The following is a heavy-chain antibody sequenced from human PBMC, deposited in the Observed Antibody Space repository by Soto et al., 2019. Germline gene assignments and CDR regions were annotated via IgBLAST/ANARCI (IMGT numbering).Heavy chain of an antibody. V-gene: IGHV3-23*01. D-gene: IGHD2-2*01. CDR1: GFTFSSYA. CDR2: IGGSGVNT. Sequence: GGSLRLSCAASGFTFSSYAMSWVRQAPGKGLEWVSIIGGSGVNTYYADSVKGRFTISRDNSINALYLQMSSLRDGDTAVYYCAKGILVKPPGSRALDIWGQGTMVTVSS. J-gene: IGHJ3*02. CDR3: AKGILVKPPGSRALDI.